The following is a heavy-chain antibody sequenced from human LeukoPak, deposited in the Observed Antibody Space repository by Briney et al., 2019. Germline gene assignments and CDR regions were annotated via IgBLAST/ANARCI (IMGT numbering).Heavy chain of an antibody. CDR3: ARRSDSSGYPYYFDY. CDR1: GGTFSSYA. D-gene: IGHD3-22*01. J-gene: IGHJ4*02. CDR2: IIPIFGTA. V-gene: IGHV1-69*01. Sequence: SVKVSCKASGGTFSSYAISWVRQAPGQGLEWMGGIIPIFGTANYAQKFQGRVTITADESTSTAYMELSSLRSEDTAVYYCARRSDSSGYPYYFDYWGQGTLVTVSS.